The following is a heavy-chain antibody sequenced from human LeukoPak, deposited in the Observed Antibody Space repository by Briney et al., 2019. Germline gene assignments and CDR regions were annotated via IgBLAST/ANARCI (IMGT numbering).Heavy chain of an antibody. Sequence: GGSLTVSCAASGFIFSSYWMGWVRQAPGKGLQWVANIKQDGSEKYYVDSVKGRFTISRDDAKNSLYMQMNSLRDDDTAVYYCARVVSATRFDPWGPGSLGSVSS. D-gene: IGHD2-15*01. CDR2: IKQDGSEK. CDR1: GFIFSSYW. CDR3: ARVVSATRFDP. J-gene: IGHJ5*02. V-gene: IGHV3-7*05.